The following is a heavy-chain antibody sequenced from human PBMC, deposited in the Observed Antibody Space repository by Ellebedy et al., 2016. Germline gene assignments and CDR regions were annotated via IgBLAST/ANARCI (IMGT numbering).Heavy chain of an antibody. J-gene: IGHJ3*02. Sequence: GESLKISCAASGFTFSSFTMHWVRQAPGKGLEWVAVMSYDGITKFYADSVTGRFTITRDNSKNTLYLQMNSLRAEDTAVYYCARRSNIWHRAPNDVLDTWGQGTMVTVSS. CDR2: MSYDGITK. CDR3: ARRSNIWHRAPNDVLDT. V-gene: IGHV3-30-3*01. D-gene: IGHD6-13*01. CDR1: GFTFSSFT.